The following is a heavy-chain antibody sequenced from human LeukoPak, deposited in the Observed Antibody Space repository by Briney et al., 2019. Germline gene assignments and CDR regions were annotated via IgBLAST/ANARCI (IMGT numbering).Heavy chain of an antibody. Sequence: SETLSLTCTVSGASISNYYWSWIRQTPEKGLEWMGHIHSSGGSSYYPSLKSRLTLSIDTSRNQLSLKLPSVTAADTAVYFCAGLGSYHDFWGQGALVTVSS. CDR3: AGLGSYHDF. CDR1: GASISNYY. D-gene: IGHD1-26*01. CDR2: IHSSGGS. J-gene: IGHJ4*02. V-gene: IGHV4-4*09.